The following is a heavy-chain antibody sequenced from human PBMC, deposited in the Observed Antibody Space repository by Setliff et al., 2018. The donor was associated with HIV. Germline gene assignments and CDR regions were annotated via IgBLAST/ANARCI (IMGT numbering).Heavy chain of an antibody. CDR3: AREGGTGRSSWYGAYRYDP. CDR2: INHSGKT. J-gene: IGHJ5*02. V-gene: IGHV4-34*01. CDR1: GGSFSGYY. D-gene: IGHD6-13*01. Sequence: PSETLSLTCAVYGGSFSGYYWTWIRQPPGKGLEWIGDINHSGKTNYNRSLKSRVTISLDTSKNQFSLRPTSVTAADTAVYYCAREGGTGRSSWYGAYRYDPWGQGTLVTVSS.